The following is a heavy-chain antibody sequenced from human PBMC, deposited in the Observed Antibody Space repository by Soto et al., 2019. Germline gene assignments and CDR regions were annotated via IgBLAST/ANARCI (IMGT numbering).Heavy chain of an antibody. CDR1: GFTFSSYG. CDR2: ISYDGSNK. V-gene: IGHV3-30*18. D-gene: IGHD2-15*01. J-gene: IGHJ6*02. Sequence: GGSLRLSCAASGFTFSSYGMHWVRQAPGKGLEWVAVISYDGSNKYYADSVKGRFTISRDNSKNTLYLQMNSLRAEDTAVYYCAKSPGGGQSFGMDVWGQGTTVTVSS. CDR3: AKSPGGGQSFGMDV.